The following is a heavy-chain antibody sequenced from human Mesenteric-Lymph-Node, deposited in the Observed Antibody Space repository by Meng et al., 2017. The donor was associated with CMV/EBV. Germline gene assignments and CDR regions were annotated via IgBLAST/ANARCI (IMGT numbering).Heavy chain of an antibody. CDR1: GFTFSTYS. V-gene: IGHV3-48*04. Sequence: GGSLRLSCAASGFTFSTYSMNWVRQAPGKGLEWVSYISSSSSIISYADSVKGRVTTSRDNAKNSLSLQMNSLRAEDTAVYYCARGSDCSGTSCYSLYYYGMDVWGQGTTVTVSS. CDR2: ISSSSSII. CDR3: ARGSDCSGTSCYSLYYYGMDV. J-gene: IGHJ6*02. D-gene: IGHD2-2*01.